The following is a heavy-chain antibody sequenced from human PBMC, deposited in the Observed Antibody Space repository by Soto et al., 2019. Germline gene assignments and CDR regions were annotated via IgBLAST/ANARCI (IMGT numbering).Heavy chain of an antibody. J-gene: IGHJ6*02. CDR1: VGTFSSYA. D-gene: IGHD2-8*01. V-gene: IGHV1-69*13. Sequence: SVKVSCKASVGTFSSYAISWVRQAPGQGLEWMGGIIPIFGTANYAQKFQGRVTITADESTSTAYMELSSLRSEDTAVYYCARDAPCTNGVCYSPQVYYYYGMDVWGQGTTVTVSS. CDR2: IIPIFGTA. CDR3: ARDAPCTNGVCYSPQVYYYYGMDV.